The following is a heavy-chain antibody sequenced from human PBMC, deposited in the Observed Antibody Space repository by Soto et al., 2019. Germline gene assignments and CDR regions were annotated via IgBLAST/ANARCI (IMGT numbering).Heavy chain of an antibody. CDR1: GFIFRAYV. CDR2: ILNDGSSE. J-gene: IGHJ6*02. V-gene: IGHV3-30*18. D-gene: IGHD2-15*01. Sequence: GGSLRLSCAASGFIFRAYVMHWVRQSPGKGLEWVALILNDGSSEYYADSVKGRFTISRDNSKNMLYLQMNSLRVEDTAMYYCANGRYSSPPGMDVWGQGTTVTVSS. CDR3: ANGRYSSPPGMDV.